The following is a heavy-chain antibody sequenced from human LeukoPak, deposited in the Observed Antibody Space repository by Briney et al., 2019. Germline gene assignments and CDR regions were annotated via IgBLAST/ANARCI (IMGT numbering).Heavy chain of an antibody. J-gene: IGHJ3*02. D-gene: IGHD2-2*01. Sequence: RPSETLSLTCAVYGGSFSGYYWSWIRQPPGKGLEWIGEINHSGSTNYNPSLKSRVTISVDTSKNQFSLKLSSVTAADTAVYYCANRPRVCSSTSCYRAFDIWGQGTIVTVSS. V-gene: IGHV4-34*01. CDR2: INHSGST. CDR3: ANRPRVCSSTSCYRAFDI. CDR1: GGSFSGYY.